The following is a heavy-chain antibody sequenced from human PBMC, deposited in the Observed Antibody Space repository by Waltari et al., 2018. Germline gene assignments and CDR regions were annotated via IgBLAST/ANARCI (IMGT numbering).Heavy chain of an antibody. Sequence: VQLVQSGAEVKNPGATVTISCKATGYTFTDYYMHWGETAPGKGLEWMVRVDPEDGETIYAEKFQGRVTITADTSTDTAYMELSSLRSEDTAVYYCATGATMVRGDRDYWGQGTLVTVSS. CDR2: VDPEDGET. V-gene: IGHV1-69-2*01. D-gene: IGHD3-10*01. CDR3: ATGATMVRGDRDY. CDR1: GYTFTDYY. J-gene: IGHJ4*02.